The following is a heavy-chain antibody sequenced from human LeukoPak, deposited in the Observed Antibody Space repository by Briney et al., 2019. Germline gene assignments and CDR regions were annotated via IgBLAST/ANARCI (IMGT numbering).Heavy chain of an antibody. CDR2: ISYNGGDK. J-gene: IGHJ4*02. V-gene: IGHV3-30-3*01. D-gene: IGHD2-2*01. CDR3: ERDMPLVSLAY. Sequence: PGRSLRLSCAASGFTFSSYAMHWVRQAPGKGLEWVALISYNGGDKYFADSVKGRFTISRDNSKNTLYLQMNSLRAEDTAVYYCERDMPLVSLAYWGQETLVTVSS. CDR1: GFTFSSYA.